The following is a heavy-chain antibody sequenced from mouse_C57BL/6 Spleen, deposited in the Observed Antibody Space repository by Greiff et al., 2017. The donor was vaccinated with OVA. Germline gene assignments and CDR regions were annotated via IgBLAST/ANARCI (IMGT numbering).Heavy chain of an antibody. CDR2: IWSGGST. Sequence: VQVVESGPGLVQPSQSLSITCTVSGFSLTSYGVHWVRQSPGKGLEWLGVIWSGGSTDYNAAFISRLSISKDNSKSQVFFKMNSLQADDTAIYYCARESPYYGNLDYWGQGTTLTVSS. D-gene: IGHD2-1*01. V-gene: IGHV2-2*01. CDR1: GFSLTSYG. CDR3: ARESPYYGNLDY. J-gene: IGHJ2*01.